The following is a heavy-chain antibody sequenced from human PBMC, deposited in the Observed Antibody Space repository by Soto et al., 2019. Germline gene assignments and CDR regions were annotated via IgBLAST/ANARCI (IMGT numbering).Heavy chain of an antibody. CDR1: GFTFSSYW. D-gene: IGHD6-13*01. V-gene: IGHV3-7*05. J-gene: IGHJ5*02. Sequence: GGSLRLSCAASGFTFSSYWMSWVRQAPGKGLEWVANIKQDGSEKYYVDSVKGRFTISTDNAKNSLYLQMNSLRAEDTAVYYCARDPGGIAAAGTWWFDPWGQGTLVTVSS. CDR3: ARDPGGIAAAGTWWFDP. CDR2: IKQDGSEK.